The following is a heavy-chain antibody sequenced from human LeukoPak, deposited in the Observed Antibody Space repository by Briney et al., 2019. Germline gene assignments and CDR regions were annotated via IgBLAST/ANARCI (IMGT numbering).Heavy chain of an antibody. J-gene: IGHJ4*02. CDR3: ASLNYDFWSGYYAFDY. Sequence: PSETLSLTCTVSGGSISSYYWSWIRQPPGKGLEWIGYIYYSGSTNYNPSFKSRVTISVDTSKNQFSLKLSSVTAADTAVYYCASLNYDFWSGYYAFDYWGQGTLVTVSS. V-gene: IGHV4-59*01. CDR1: GGSISSYY. CDR2: IYYSGST. D-gene: IGHD3-3*01.